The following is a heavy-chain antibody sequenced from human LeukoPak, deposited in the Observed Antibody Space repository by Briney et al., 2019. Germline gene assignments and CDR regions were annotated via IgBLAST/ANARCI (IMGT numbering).Heavy chain of an antibody. D-gene: IGHD2-8*01. CDR1: GFTFDDYA. V-gene: IGHV3-9*01. Sequence: GRSLRLSCAASGFTFDDYAMHWVRQAPGKGLEWVSGISWDSANIGYADSVKGRFTISRDNTKDSLYLQMNSLRAEDTALYYCAKESSVYCTDGVCSLDFWGQGSLVTVSS. CDR2: ISWDSANI. CDR3: AKESSVYCTDGVCSLDF. J-gene: IGHJ4*02.